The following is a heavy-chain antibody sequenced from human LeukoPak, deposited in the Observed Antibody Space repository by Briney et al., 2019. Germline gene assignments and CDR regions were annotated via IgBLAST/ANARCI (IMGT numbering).Heavy chain of an antibody. V-gene: IGHV4-34*01. Sequence: SETLSLTCAVYGGSFSGYYWSWIRQPPGKGLEWIGEINHSGSTNYNPFLKGRVTISVDTSKNQFSLKLSSVTAADTAVYYCARGRAFDIWGQGTMATVSS. CDR3: ARGRAFDI. CDR2: INHSGST. CDR1: GGSFSGYY. J-gene: IGHJ3*02.